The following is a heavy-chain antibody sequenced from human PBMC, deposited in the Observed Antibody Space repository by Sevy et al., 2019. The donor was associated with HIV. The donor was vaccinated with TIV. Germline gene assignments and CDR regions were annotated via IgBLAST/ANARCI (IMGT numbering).Heavy chain of an antibody. CDR3: ARDPKGAKTNETGDY. Sequence: GGSLRLSCAASGFTFSSYSMNWVRQAPGKGLEWVSSISSSSSYIYYADSVKGRFTISRDNAKNSLYLQMNSLRAEDTAVYYCARDPKGAKTNETGDYWGQGTLVTVSS. J-gene: IGHJ4*02. CDR2: ISSSSSYI. D-gene: IGHD1-26*01. CDR1: GFTFSSYS. V-gene: IGHV3-21*01.